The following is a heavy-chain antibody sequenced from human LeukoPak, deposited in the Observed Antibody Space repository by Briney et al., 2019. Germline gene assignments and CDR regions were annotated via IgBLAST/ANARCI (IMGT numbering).Heavy chain of an antibody. V-gene: IGHV1-46*01. D-gene: IGHD5-12*01. J-gene: IGHJ4*02. CDR3: ARAPPTTAYFDY. CDR1: GYTFTSYD. Sequence: ASVKVSCKASGYTFTSYDMHWVRQAPGEGLEWMGIINPSGDITSYAQKFQGRVSMTRDTSTSTVYMELSTLRSEDTAVYYCARAPPTTAYFDYWGQGTLVTVSS. CDR2: INPSGDIT.